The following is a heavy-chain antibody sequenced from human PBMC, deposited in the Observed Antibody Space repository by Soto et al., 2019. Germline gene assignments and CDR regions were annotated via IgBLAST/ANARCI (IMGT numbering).Heavy chain of an antibody. J-gene: IGHJ6*02. CDR3: TKGPNWNYYYYGVNV. Sequence: SETLSLTCTVSGDSVSNYYWSWIRQPAGRGLEWIGRVYSSGATNYNPSLNGRVTMSVDTSRNQFSLRLSSVTAADTAIYYCTKGPNWNYYYYGVNVWGQGTAVTVSS. D-gene: IGHD1-20*01. CDR1: GDSVSNYY. CDR2: VYSSGAT. V-gene: IGHV4-4*07.